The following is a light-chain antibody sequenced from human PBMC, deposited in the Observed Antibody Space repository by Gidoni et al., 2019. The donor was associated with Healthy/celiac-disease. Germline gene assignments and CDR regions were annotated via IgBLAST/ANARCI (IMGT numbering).Light chain of an antibody. CDR1: SSNIGSNY. V-gene: IGLV1-47*01. J-gene: IGLJ2*01. Sequence: LLPQPPPPSGTPAPRVTISCSGSSSNIGSNYVYWYQQLPGTAPKLLIYRNNQRPSGVPDRFSGSKSGTSAALAISGLRSEEEADDYCAAWDDSLSGHVVFGGGTKLTVL. CDR3: AAWDDSLSGHVV. CDR2: RNN.